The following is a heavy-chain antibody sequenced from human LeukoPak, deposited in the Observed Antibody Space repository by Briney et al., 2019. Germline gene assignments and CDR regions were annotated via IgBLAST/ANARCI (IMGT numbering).Heavy chain of an antibody. D-gene: IGHD4-17*01. CDR1: GFTFSSYG. J-gene: IGHJ4*02. CDR2: IRYDGSNK. CDR3: AKDRRVTTPYYFDY. V-gene: IGHV3-30*02. Sequence: GGSLRLSCAASGFTFSSYGMHWVRQAPGKGLEWVAFIRYDGSNKYYADSAKGRFTISRDNSKNTLYLQMNSLRAEDTAVYYCAKDRRVTTPYYFDYWGQGTLVTVSS.